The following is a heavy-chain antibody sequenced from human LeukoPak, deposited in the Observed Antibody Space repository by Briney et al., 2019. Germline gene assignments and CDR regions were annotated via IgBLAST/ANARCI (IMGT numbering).Heavy chain of an antibody. D-gene: IGHD1-1*01. CDR2: IYYSGRP. V-gene: IGHV4-39*01. J-gene: IGHJ4*02. Sequence: PSETLSLTCTVSGCSISNNNYYWAWIRQPPGKGLECIGSIYYSGRPYYNPSLKSRVTISVDTSKNQFSLRLSSVTAADTAVYYCATWRTAKTGFDYWGQGTLVTVSS. CDR1: GCSISNNNYY. CDR3: ATWRTAKTGFDY.